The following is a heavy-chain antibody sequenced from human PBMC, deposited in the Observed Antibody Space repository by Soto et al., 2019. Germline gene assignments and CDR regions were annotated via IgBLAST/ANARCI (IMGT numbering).Heavy chain of an antibody. D-gene: IGHD1-26*01. CDR2: ISYDGSNK. CDR3: ARDPRGRYYYYYGMDV. CDR1: GFTFRTYT. V-gene: IGHV3-30-3*01. J-gene: IGHJ6*02. Sequence: PGGSLRLSCISSGFTFRTYTMNWVRQAPGKGLEWVAVISYDGSNKYYADSVKGRFTISRDNSKNTLYLQMNSLRAEDTAVYYCARDPRGRYYYYYGMDVWGQGTTVTVSS.